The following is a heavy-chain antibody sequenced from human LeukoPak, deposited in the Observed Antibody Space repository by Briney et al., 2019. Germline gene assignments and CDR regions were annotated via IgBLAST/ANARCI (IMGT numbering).Heavy chain of an antibody. CDR1: GYTFSDYY. CDR2: INPNNGRT. Sequence: ASMKVSCKASGYTFSDYYMHWVRQAPGQGREWMGWINPNNGRTSYAQNFQGRVSMTRDTSISTAYMELSSLRSDDTAVYSCARGTYYDSRGYSGVRLFDYWGQGTLVTVSS. V-gene: IGHV1-2*02. D-gene: IGHD3-22*01. J-gene: IGHJ4*02. CDR3: ARGTYYDSRGYSGVRLFDY.